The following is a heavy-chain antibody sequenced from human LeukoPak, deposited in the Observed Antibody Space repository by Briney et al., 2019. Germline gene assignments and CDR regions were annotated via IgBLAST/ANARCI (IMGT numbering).Heavy chain of an antibody. CDR1: GFSFSAYN. Sequence: QTGGSLRLSCEGSGFSFSAYNMNWVRQAPGKGLESISYNSSSSGTIFYADSVKGRFTISRDNAKNSLYLQMNSLRPEDTAVYFCARDRHVPGLYYYYMDVWGKGTTVTVSS. CDR3: ARDRHVPGLYYYYMDV. D-gene: IGHD6-6*01. CDR2: NSSSSGTI. V-gene: IGHV3-48*01. J-gene: IGHJ6*03.